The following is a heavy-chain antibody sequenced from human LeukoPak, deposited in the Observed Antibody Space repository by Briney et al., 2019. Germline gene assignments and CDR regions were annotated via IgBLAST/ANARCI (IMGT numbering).Heavy chain of an antibody. J-gene: IGHJ4*02. D-gene: IGHD4-17*01. V-gene: IGHV3-23*01. CDR2: ISGSGGST. CDR3: ANLDYGDYSSDY. Sequence: GGSLRLSCAASGFTFSSYAMSWVRQAPGKGLEWVSAISGSGGSTYYADSVKGRFTISRDNSKDTLYLQMNSLRAEDTAVYYCANLDYGDYSSDYWGQGTLVTVSS. CDR1: GFTFSSYA.